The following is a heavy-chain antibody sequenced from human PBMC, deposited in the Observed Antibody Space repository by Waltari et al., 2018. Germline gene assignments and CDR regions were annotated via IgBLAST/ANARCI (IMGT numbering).Heavy chain of an antibody. V-gene: IGHV1-69*01. J-gene: IGHJ3*02. D-gene: IGHD3-16*02. CDR2: IIPIFGTA. Sequence: QVQLVQSGAEVKKPGSSVKVSCKASGGTFSSYAISWVRQAPAQGLEWMGGIIPIFGTANYAQKFQGRVTITADESTSTAYMELSSLRSEDTAVYYCARDLRRRLGELSSYDAFDIWGQGTMVTVSS. CDR3: ARDLRRRLGELSSYDAFDI. CDR1: GGTFSSYA.